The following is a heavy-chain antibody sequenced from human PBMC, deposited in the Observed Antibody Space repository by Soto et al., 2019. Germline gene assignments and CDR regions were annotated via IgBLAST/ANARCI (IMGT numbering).Heavy chain of an antibody. J-gene: IGHJ4*02. CDR3: ASSWDIGGWYGLDY. D-gene: IGHD6-19*01. CDR2: IIPILGIG. CDR1: GGTYTSYT. V-gene: IGHV1-69*02. Sequence: QVQLVQSGAEVKQPGSSVKVSCKASGGTYTSYTISWVRQAPGQGLEWMGSIIPILGIGNYAQKFQGRVTITADKSTSTAYMELSSLRSEDTAVYYCASSWDIGGWYGLDYWGQGTLVTVSS.